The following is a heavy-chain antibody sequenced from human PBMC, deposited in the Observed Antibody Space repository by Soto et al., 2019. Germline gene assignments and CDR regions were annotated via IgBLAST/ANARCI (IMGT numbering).Heavy chain of an antibody. CDR3: ARGSPMVRGVISYYCYGMDV. J-gene: IGHJ6*02. Sequence: ASVKVSCKASGYTFTSYGISWVRQAPGQGLEWMGWISAYNGNTNYAQKLQGRVTMTTDTSTSTAYMELRSLRSGDTAVYYCARGSPMVRGVISYYCYGMDVWGQGTTVTVSS. V-gene: IGHV1-18*01. CDR1: GYTFTSYG. CDR2: ISAYNGNT. D-gene: IGHD3-10*01.